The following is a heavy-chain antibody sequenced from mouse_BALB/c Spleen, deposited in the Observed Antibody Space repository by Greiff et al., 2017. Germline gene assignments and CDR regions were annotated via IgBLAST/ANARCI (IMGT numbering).Heavy chain of an antibody. J-gene: IGHJ2*01. CDR1: GFTFSSFG. V-gene: IGHV5-17*02. CDR3: AFNSFDY. Sequence: EVKVVESGGGLVQPGGSRKLSCAASGFTFSSFGMHWVRQAPEKGLEWVAYISSGSSTIYYADTVKGRFTISRDNPKNTLFLQMTSLRSEDTAMYYCAFNSFDYWGQGTTLTVSS. CDR2: ISSGSSTI.